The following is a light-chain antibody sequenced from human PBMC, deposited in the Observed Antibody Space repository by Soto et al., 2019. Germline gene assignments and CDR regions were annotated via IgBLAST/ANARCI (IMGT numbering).Light chain of an antibody. V-gene: IGKV1-27*01. CDR2: AAS. CDR3: QKYNSASIT. Sequence: DIQMTQSPSSLSASVGDRVTITCRASQGISNYLAWYQQKPGKVPKLLIYAASTLQSGVPSRFSGSGSVTDFTLTISSLQPEDVATYSCQKYNSASITFGPGTKVDIK. CDR1: QGISNY. J-gene: IGKJ3*01.